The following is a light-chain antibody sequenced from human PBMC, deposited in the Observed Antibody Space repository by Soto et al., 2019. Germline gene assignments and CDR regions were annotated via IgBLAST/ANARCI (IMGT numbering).Light chain of an antibody. CDR1: QSISSW. J-gene: IGKJ1*01. V-gene: IGKV1-5*03. CDR2: KAS. Sequence: DIQMTQSPSTLSASVGDRVTITCRASQSISSWLAWYQQKPGKAPKLLIYKASSLESGVPSRFSGSGSGKEFTLTISSLQPDDFATDYCQQYNSWWTFGQGTKVEIK. CDR3: QQYNSWWT.